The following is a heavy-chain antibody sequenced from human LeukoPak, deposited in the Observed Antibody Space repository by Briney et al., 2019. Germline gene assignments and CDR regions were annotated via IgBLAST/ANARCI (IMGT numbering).Heavy chain of an antibody. CDR1: GYSIRNSYY. D-gene: IGHD3-22*01. V-gene: IGHV4-38-2*02. Sequence: SETLSLTCAVSGYSIRNSYYWGWIRQPPGKGLEWIGSIYHTGGTYYNPSLKSRVTISIDTSKNQFSLNLSSVTAADTAVYYCARDAHTYYYDTSGYYFEYWGQGALVTVSS. J-gene: IGHJ4*02. CDR3: ARDAHTYYYDTSGYYFEY. CDR2: IYHTGGT.